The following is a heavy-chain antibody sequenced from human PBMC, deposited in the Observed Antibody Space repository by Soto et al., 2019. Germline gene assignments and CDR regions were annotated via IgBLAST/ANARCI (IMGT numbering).Heavy chain of an antibody. V-gene: IGHV1-69*01. CDR3: ARVIAVAGTRGGDY. CDR2: IIPIFGTA. D-gene: IGHD6-19*01. CDR1: GGTFLSYA. J-gene: IGHJ4*02. Sequence: QVQMVQSGAEVKTPWSSVKVACRASGGTFLSYAISWVRQAPGQVLEWMGGIIPIFGTANYAQNFQGRVTITADESTSTAYRELSSLRSEETALDYCARVIAVAGTRGGDYCGQGTLVTVSS.